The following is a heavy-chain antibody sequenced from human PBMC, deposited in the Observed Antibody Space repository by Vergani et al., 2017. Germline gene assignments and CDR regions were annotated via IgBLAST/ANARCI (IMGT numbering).Heavy chain of an antibody. CDR2: FRSKAYGGTT. Sequence: EVQLVESGGDLVQPGRSLRLSCTASGFTFADYAVSWVRQPPGKGLEWVGFFRSKAYGGTTEYAASVKGRFTISRDDSKSIAYLQMNSLKTEDTAVYYCARGRELWAGWGQGTLVTVSA. CDR1: GFTFADYA. V-gene: IGHV3-49*04. J-gene: IGHJ4*02. D-gene: IGHD3-16*01. CDR3: ARGRELWAG.